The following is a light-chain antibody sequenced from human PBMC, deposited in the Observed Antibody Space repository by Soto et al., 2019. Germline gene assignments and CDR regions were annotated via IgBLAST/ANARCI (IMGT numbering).Light chain of an antibody. V-gene: IGKV1-27*01. Sequence: DIQMTQSPPSLSASVGDRVTITCRASQDIRNFVAWYQQKPGKAPKLLIYAASTLQSGVPSRFSGSGSGTDFPLNLNRPQPGDGANLSCQKYSSVPFFGPGTKVEIK. CDR3: QKYSSVPF. J-gene: IGKJ3*01. CDR1: QDIRNF. CDR2: AAS.